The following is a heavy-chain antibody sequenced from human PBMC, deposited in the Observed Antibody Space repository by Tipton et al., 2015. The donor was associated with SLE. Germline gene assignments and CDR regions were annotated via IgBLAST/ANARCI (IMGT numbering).Heavy chain of an antibody. CDR2: INPNSGGT. Sequence: QLVQSGPEVKKPGASVKVSCKSSGYTFTDDVLHWVRQVPGQGLEWMGWINPNSGGTNHAQKFQGRVTMTRDTSITTAYVDLSSLRSHVTALYYCGRSSGYDLYCYYFSYHMDFWGKGTTVTVSS. D-gene: IGHD5-12*01. V-gene: IGHV1-2*02. CDR1: GYTFTDDV. CDR3: GRSSGYDLYCYYFSYHMDF. J-gene: IGHJ6*03.